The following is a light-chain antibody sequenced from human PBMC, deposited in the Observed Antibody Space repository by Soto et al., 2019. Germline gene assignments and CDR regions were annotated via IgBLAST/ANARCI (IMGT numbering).Light chain of an antibody. J-gene: IGLJ2*01. CDR2: EVT. CDR1: SGDIGSYNR. Sequence: QSALTQPASVSGSPGQSITISCTGTSGDIGSYNRVSWYQQHSGKAPKLIIYEVTDRPSGVSNRFSGSKSGNTASLTISGLQAEDEAEYYCQSYDADFVIFGGGTQLTVL. CDR3: QSYDADFVI. V-gene: IGLV2-14*01.